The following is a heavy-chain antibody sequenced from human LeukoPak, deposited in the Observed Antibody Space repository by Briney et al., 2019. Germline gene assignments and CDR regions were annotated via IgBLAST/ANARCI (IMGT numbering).Heavy chain of an antibody. V-gene: IGHV1-46*01. D-gene: IGHD6-19*01. CDR1: GYTFTSYY. J-gene: IGHJ4*02. CDR3: ARDYVRSSGWRGTLEY. CDR2: VNPSGGST. Sequence: GASVKVSCKASGYTFTSYYMHWVRQAPGQGLEWMGIVNPSGGSTNYAQKFQGRVTMTRDMSTSTVYIELSSLTSEDTAVYYCARDYVRSSGWRGTLEYWGQGTLVTVSS.